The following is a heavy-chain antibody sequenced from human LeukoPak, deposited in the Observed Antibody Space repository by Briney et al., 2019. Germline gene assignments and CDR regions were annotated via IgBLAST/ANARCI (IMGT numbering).Heavy chain of an antibody. CDR2: IIPIFGIA. V-gene: IGHV1-69*04. CDR3: ARVSSSWVNGRDWFDP. D-gene: IGHD6-13*01. Sequence: VASVKVSCKASGGTFSRYAISWVRQAPGQGLEWMGRIIPIFGIASYAQKFQGRVTITADKSTSTAYMELSSLRSEDTAVYYCARVSSSWVNGRDWFDPWGQGTLVTVSS. J-gene: IGHJ5*02. CDR1: GGTFSRYA.